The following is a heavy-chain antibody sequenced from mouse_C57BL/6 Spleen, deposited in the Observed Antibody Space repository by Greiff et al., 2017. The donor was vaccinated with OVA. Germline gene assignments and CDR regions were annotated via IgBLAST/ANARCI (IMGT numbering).Heavy chain of an antibody. D-gene: IGHD2-1*01. J-gene: IGHJ2*01. CDR3: ANYYGNLYYFDY. Sequence: EVQLVESGPVLVKPGASVKMSCKASGYTFTDYYMNWVKQSHGKSLEWIGVINPYNGGTSYNQKFKGKATLTVDKSSSTAYMELNSLTSEDTAVYYCANYYGNLYYFDYWGQGTTLTVSS. V-gene: IGHV1-19*01. CDR2: INPYNGGT. CDR1: GYTFTDYY.